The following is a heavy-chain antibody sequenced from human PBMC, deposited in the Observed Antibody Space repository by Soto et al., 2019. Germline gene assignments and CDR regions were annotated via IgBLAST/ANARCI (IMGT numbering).Heavy chain of an antibody. Sequence: GGPLRLSCAASGFTFSSYSIHWVRQAPGKGLEWVAVISYDGSNKYYADSVKGRFTISRDNSKNTLYLQMSSLRAEDTAVYYCARDRIAAAGIGIFDYWGQGTLVTVSS. D-gene: IGHD6-13*01. CDR3: ARDRIAAAGIGIFDY. J-gene: IGHJ4*02. CDR2: ISYDGSNK. V-gene: IGHV3-30-3*01. CDR1: GFTFSSYS.